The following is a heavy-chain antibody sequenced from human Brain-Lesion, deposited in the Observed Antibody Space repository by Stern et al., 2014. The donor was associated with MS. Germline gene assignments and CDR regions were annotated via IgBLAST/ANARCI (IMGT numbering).Heavy chain of an antibody. CDR2: INKDGSEK. CDR1: GFTFSHYW. CDR3: ARKTTAKN. D-gene: IGHD4-17*01. V-gene: IGHV3-7*01. J-gene: IGHJ4*02. Sequence: VQLVESGGGLVQPGGSLRLSCAGSGFTFSHYWMTWVRQDPGKGLEWVASINKDGSEKYYVDSLKGRFTISRDNAKNSLYLQMTSLRADDTAVYYCARKTTAKNWGQGTLVTVSS.